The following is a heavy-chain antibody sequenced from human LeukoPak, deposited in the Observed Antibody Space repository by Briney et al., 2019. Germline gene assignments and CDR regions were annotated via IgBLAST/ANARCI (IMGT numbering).Heavy chain of an antibody. CDR1: GYTFTSYA. J-gene: IGHJ6*02. D-gene: IGHD5-18*01. CDR3: ARDLWSVDTATIYYGMDV. Sequence: GASVKVSCKASGYTFTSYAMHWVRQAPGQRLEWMGWINAGNGNTKYSQKFQGRVTITRDTSASTAYMELSSLRSEDTAVYYCARDLWSVDTATIYYGMDVWGQGTTVTVSS. V-gene: IGHV1-3*01. CDR2: INAGNGNT.